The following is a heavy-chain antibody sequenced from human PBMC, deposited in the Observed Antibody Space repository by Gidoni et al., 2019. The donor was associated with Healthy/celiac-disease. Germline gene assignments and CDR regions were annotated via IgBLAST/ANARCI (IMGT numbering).Heavy chain of an antibody. V-gene: IGHV3-33*01. CDR3: ARDLLPVGATYYYYGMDV. CDR1: GFTFSSYG. J-gene: IGHJ6*02. Sequence: VQLVASAGGVVQPGRSLRLSGAASGFTFSSYGMHGVRQASGKGREWVAVIWYDGSNKYYADSVKGRFTISRDNSKNTLYLQMNSLRAEDTAVYYCARDLLPVGATYYYYGMDVWGQGTTVTVSS. CDR2: IWYDGSNK. D-gene: IGHD1-26*01.